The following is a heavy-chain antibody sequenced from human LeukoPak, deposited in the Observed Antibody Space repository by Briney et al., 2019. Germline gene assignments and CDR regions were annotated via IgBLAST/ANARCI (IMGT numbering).Heavy chain of an antibody. V-gene: IGHV3-23*01. Sequence: PGGSLRLSCAVSGFIFSSYAMSWFRQAPGKGLEWVSAIGGSGDRTYYADSVKGRFTISRDNSKSTLYLQMNSLRADDTAVYYCVKPLYGGNSAILDSWGQGTLVTVSS. CDR3: VKPLYGGNSAILDS. J-gene: IGHJ4*02. D-gene: IGHD4-23*01. CDR1: GFIFSSYA. CDR2: IGGSGDRT.